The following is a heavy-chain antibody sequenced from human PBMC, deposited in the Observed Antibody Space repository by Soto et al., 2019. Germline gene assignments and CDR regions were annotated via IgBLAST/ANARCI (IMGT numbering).Heavy chain of an antibody. CDR1: GFTFSSYS. CDR2: VTGASSTA. D-gene: IGHD2-15*01. CDR3: VREVCIGDGCFSRGWFDP. J-gene: IGHJ5*02. Sequence: GGSLRLSCVASGFTFSSYSMNWVRQAPGKGLEWISCVTGASSTAYYADSVKGRFTISRDNAKNSLYLQMNSLRDEDTAVYYCVREVCIGDGCFSRGWFDPWGQGTLVTVSS. V-gene: IGHV3-48*02.